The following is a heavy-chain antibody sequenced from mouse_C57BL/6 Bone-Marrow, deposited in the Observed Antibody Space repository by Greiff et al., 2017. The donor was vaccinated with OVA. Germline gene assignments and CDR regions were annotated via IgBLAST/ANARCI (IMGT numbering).Heavy chain of an antibody. CDR2: IDPSDSYT. CDR3: AGERDGSSL. J-gene: IGHJ2*01. D-gene: IGHD1-1*01. Sequence: QVQLQQPGAELVMPGASVKLSCKASGYTFTSYWMNWVKQRPGQGLEWIGEIDPSDSYTNYNQKFKGKSTLTVDKSSSTAYMQLSSLTSEDSAVYYSAGERDGSSLWGTGTTLTVSS. CDR1: GYTFTSYW. V-gene: IGHV1-69*01.